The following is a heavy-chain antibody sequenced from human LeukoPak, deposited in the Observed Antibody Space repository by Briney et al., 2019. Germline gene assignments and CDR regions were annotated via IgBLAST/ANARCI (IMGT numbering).Heavy chain of an antibody. V-gene: IGHV1-69*04. CDR3: ARDTLAATHWFDP. CDR2: IIPILGIA. D-gene: IGHD2-15*01. Sequence: SVKVSCKASGGTFSSYAISWVRQAPGQGLEWMGRIIPILGIANYAQKFQGRVTITADKSTSTAHMELSSLRSEDTAVYYCARDTLAATHWFDPWGQGTLVTVSS. CDR1: GGTFSSYA. J-gene: IGHJ5*02.